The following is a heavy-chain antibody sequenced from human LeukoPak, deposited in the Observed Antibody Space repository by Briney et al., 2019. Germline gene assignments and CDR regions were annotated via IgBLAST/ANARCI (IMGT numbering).Heavy chain of an antibody. CDR2: IIPIFGTA. J-gene: IGHJ4*02. CDR3: ARGGRSYYGSGSYYPFDY. CDR1: GGTFSSYA. D-gene: IGHD3-10*01. V-gene: IGHV1-69*13. Sequence: SVKVSCKASGGTFSSYAISWVRQAPGQGLEWMGGIIPIFGTANYAQKFQGRVTITADESTSTAYMELSSLRSEDTAVYYCARGGRSYYGSGSYYPFDYWGQGTLVTVSS.